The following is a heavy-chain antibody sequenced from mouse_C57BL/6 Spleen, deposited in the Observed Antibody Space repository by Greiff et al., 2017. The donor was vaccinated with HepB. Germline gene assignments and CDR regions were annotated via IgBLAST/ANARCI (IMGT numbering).Heavy chain of an antibody. V-gene: IGHV1-80*01. Sequence: VQLQQSGAELVKPGASVKISCKASGYAFSSYWMNWVKQRPGKGLEWIGQIYPGDGDTNYNGTFKGKATLTADKSSSTAYMQLSSLTSEDSAVYFGARGLLLCPGNYWGQGTTLTVSS. CDR2: IYPGDGDT. CDR3: ARGLLLCPGNY. J-gene: IGHJ2*01. D-gene: IGHD1-1*02. CDR1: GYAFSSYW.